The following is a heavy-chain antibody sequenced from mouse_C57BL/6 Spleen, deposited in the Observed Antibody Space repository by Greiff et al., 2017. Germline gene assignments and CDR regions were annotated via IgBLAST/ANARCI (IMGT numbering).Heavy chain of an antibody. D-gene: IGHD1-1*01. Sequence: QVQLKQSGTELVKPGASVKLSCKASGYTFTSYWMHWVKQRPGQGLEWIGNINPSNGGTNYNEKFKSKATLTVDKSSSTAYMQLSSLTSEDSAVYYCARGDYYGSSLYWYFDVWGTGTTVTVSS. CDR2: INPSNGGT. J-gene: IGHJ1*03. CDR3: ARGDYYGSSLYWYFDV. CDR1: GYTFTSYW. V-gene: IGHV1-53*01.